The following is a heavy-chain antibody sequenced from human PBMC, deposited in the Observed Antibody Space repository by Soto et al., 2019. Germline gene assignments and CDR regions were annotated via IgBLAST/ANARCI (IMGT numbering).Heavy chain of an antibody. CDR3: ARSVVVVADIPYYYYGMDV. J-gene: IGHJ6*02. V-gene: IGHV1-69*12. Sequence: QVQLVQSGAEVKKPGSSVKVSCKASGGTFSSYAISWVRQAPGQGLEWMGGIIPIFGTANYAQKFQGRVTITADESTCTASMELSSLRSEDTAVYYCARSVVVVADIPYYYYGMDVWGQGTTVTVSS. CDR2: IIPIFGTA. D-gene: IGHD2-15*01. CDR1: GGTFSSYA.